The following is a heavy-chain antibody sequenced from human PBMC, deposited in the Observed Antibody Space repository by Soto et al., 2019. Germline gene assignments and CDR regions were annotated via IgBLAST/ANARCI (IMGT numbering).Heavy chain of an antibody. CDR1: GCTFSSYA. Sequence: QVQLVQSGAEVKKPGSSVKVSCKASGCTFSSYAISWVRQAPGQGLEWMGGIIPIFGTANYAQKFQGRVTINADESTSTAYMELSSLRSADTAVYSCASPGSYYRAFDYWGQGTLVTVSS. CDR3: ASPGSYYRAFDY. D-gene: IGHD3-10*01. V-gene: IGHV1-69*01. J-gene: IGHJ4*02. CDR2: IIPIFGTA.